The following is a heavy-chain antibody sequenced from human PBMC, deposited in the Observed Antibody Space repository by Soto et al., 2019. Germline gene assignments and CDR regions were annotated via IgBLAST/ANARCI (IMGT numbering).Heavy chain of an antibody. CDR2: ISYDGNNK. CDR1: GFTFSSYG. J-gene: IGHJ6*02. CDR3: AKQTSPLYYYGMDV. Sequence: QVQLVESGGGVVQPGRSLRLSCAASGFTFSSYGMHWVRQAPGKGLEWMAVISYDGNNKYYADSVKGRFTISRDNSKNTLYLQMNSLRAEDTAVYYCAKQTSPLYYYGMDVWGQGTTVTVSS. V-gene: IGHV3-30*18.